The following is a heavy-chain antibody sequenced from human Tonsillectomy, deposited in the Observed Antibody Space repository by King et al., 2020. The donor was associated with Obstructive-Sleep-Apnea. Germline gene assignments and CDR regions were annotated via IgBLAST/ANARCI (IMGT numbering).Heavy chain of an antibody. J-gene: IGHJ6*02. V-gene: IGHV3-15*01. CDR2: IKSKTDGGTT. CDR3: TAVVTATFYYYYGMDV. D-gene: IGHD2-21*02. Sequence: VQLVESGGGLVKPGGSLRLSCAASGFTFSNAWMSWVRQAPGKGLEWVGRIKSKTDGGTTDYAAPVKGRFTISRNDSKTTLYLQMNSLKTEDTAVYYCTAVVTATFYYYYGMDVWGQGTTVTVSS. CDR1: GFTFSNAW.